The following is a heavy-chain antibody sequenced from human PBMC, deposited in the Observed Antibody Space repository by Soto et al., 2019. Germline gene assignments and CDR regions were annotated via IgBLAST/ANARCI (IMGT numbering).Heavy chain of an antibody. CDR3: ARVRPYFGSGSYLAPFYFDS. CDR1: EFTFSNYA. Sequence: GGSLRLSCAASEFTFSNYAMSWVRQAPGKGLEWVSAISYGGGTTYYADSVKGRFTISRDNSKNTLYLQMNSLRAEDTALYYCARVRPYFGSGSYLAPFYFDSWGQGTLVTVSS. V-gene: IGHV3-23*01. CDR2: ISYGGGTT. J-gene: IGHJ4*02. D-gene: IGHD3-10*01.